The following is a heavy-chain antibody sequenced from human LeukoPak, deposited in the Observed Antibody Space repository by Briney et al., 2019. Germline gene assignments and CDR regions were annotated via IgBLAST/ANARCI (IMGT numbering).Heavy chain of an antibody. Sequence: SETLSLTCSVSGGYISSYYWSWIRQPAGKGLESIGHISTSGSTNYNPSLKSRVTMSVDTSKNQFSLKLSSVTAADTAVYYCARSSESYDSSGYYSYYFDYWGQGTLVTVSS. CDR2: ISTSGST. J-gene: IGHJ4*02. CDR3: ARSSESYDSSGYYSYYFDY. D-gene: IGHD3-22*01. V-gene: IGHV4-4*07. CDR1: GGYISSYY.